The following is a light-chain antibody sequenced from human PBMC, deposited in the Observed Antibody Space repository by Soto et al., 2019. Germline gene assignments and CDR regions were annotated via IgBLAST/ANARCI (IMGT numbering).Light chain of an antibody. CDR1: QSVSSN. V-gene: IGKV3-11*01. Sequence: EIVFTQSPSTLSVSQGERATLSCRASQSVSSNLAWYQQKPGQAPRLLIYDASNRATGIPARFSGSGSGTDFTLTISSLEPEDFAVYYCQQRSNWPPTWTFGQGTKVDI. CDR2: DAS. CDR3: QQRSNWPPTWT. J-gene: IGKJ1*01.